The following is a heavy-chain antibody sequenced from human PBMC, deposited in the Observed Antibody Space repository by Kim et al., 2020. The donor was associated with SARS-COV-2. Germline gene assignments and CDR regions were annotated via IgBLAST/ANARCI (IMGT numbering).Heavy chain of an antibody. Sequence: DCWKGQITISRDNAQNSLDLQMNSLGAEDTALYYCAKDDSSDYRPWYYFDYWGQGTLVTVSS. D-gene: IGHD3-22*01. V-gene: IGHV3-9*01. J-gene: IGHJ4*02. CDR3: AKDDSSDYRPWYYFDY.